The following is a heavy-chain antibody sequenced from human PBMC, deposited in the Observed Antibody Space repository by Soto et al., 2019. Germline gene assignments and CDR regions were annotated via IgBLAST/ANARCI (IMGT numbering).Heavy chain of an antibody. D-gene: IGHD6-19*01. CDR1: RFTFSYYA. J-gene: IGHJ3*02. CDR2: ILSDGSKQ. V-gene: IGHV3-30-3*01. Sequence: PGGSLRLSCAASRFTFSYYAMHWIRQAPGKGLEWVAVILSDGSKQYYAESVKGRFTISRDNSKSTLYLQMNSLRVEDTAVYFCVRKIAVAGPDAFDMGGKGTMVTFS. CDR3: VRKIAVAGPDAFDM.